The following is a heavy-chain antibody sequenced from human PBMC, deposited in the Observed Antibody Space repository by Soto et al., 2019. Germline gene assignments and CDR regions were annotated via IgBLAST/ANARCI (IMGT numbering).Heavy chain of an antibody. CDR3: PRDPGNGLTSRGWFDP. Sequence: EVQLVESGGGLVKPGGSLRLSCAASGFTLNIYGMHWVRQAPGKGLEWVSSISSGSSNTYYADSVRGRFNISRDNAANYKFLQRNSVRAENTAVYYCPRDPGNGLTSRGWFDPWGQGVLVTVSS. CDR2: ISSGSSNT. D-gene: IGHD6-19*01. V-gene: IGHV3-21*01. J-gene: IGHJ5*02. CDR1: GFTLNIYG.